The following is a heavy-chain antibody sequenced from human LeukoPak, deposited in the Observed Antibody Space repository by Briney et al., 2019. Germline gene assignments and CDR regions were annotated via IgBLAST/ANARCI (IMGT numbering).Heavy chain of an antibody. CDR2: IGGRDTRI. J-gene: IGHJ4*02. CDR1: GFTFSSHD. D-gene: IGHD2-2*01. V-gene: IGHV3-23*01. CDR3: AREGQYCSSSACQFDY. Sequence: GGSLRLSCVGSGFTFSSHDMIWVRQAPGKGLEWVSDIGGRDTRINYADSVKGRFTISRDNSKNTVYLQMSSLRVEDTAIYYCAREGQYCSSSACQFDYWGRGTLVTVSS.